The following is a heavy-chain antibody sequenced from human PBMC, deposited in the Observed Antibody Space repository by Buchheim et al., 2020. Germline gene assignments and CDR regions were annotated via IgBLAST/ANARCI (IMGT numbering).Heavy chain of an antibody. Sequence: EVQLVESGGGLVQPGGSLRLSCAALGFTLRSYWMSWVRQAPGKGLEWVANIKQVGSEKYYVDSVKGRFTITRDNAQSSLYLRMNSLRAEDTAVYYCARVYYGTTFDYWGQGTL. CDR2: IKQVGSEK. CDR3: ARVYYGTTFDY. D-gene: IGHD1-7*01. V-gene: IGHV3-7*04. J-gene: IGHJ4*02. CDR1: GFTLRSYW.